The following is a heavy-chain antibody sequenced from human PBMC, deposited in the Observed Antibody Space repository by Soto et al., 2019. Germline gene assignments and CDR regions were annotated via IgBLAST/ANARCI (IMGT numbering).Heavy chain of an antibody. V-gene: IGHV1-69*01. J-gene: IGHJ4*02. CDR1: GGIFSTYA. CDR2: IIPIFGTP. D-gene: IGHD3-10*01. CDR3: ARDRDDYGSRSYYTRIDF. Sequence: QVQLVQSGAEVKKPGSSVKVSCKASGGIFSTYAISWLRQAPGQGLEWMGGIIPIFGTPNYAQRFQGRVTITADESTSTTYMELNKLRYEDKAVYYCARDRDDYGSRSYYTRIDFWGQGTLVTVSS.